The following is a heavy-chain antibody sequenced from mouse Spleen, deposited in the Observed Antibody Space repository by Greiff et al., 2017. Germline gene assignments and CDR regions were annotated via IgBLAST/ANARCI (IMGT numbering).Heavy chain of an antibody. J-gene: IGHJ3*01. CDR1: GFNIKDDY. V-gene: IGHV14-4*01. CDR2: IDPENGDT. CDR3: TTPFTTVVATEGFAY. Sequence: EVQLQQSGAELVRPGASVKLSCTASGFNIKDDYMHWVKQRPEQGLEWIGWIDPENGDTEYASKFQGKATITADTSSNTAYLQLSSLTSEDTAVYYCTTPFTTVVATEGFAYWGQGTLVTVSA. D-gene: IGHD1-1*01.